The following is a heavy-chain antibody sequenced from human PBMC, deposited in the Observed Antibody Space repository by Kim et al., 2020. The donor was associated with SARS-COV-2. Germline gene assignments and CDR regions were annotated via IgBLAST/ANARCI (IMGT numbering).Heavy chain of an antibody. CDR1: GFTFDDYA. D-gene: IGHD3-3*01. Sequence: GGSLRLSCAASGFTFDDYAMHWVRQAPGKGLEWVSGISWNSGSIGYADSVKGRFTISRDNAKNSLYLQMNSLRAEDTALYYCAKDGGVVTIFGVVNNPFSYYYYMDVWGKGTTVTVSS. CDR3: AKDGGVVTIFGVVNNPFSYYYYMDV. J-gene: IGHJ6*03. V-gene: IGHV3-9*01. CDR2: ISWNSGSI.